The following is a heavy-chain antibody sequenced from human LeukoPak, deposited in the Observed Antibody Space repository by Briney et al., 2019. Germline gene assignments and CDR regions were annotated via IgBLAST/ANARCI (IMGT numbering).Heavy chain of an antibody. Sequence: SETLSLTCTVSGGSISSYYWSWIRQPPGKGLEWIGYIYYSGSTNYNPSLKSRVTISVDTSKNQFSLKLSSVTVADTAIYYCVRGRCSGGSCSSYYFVYWGQGTLVTVSS. V-gene: IGHV4-59*01. CDR2: IYYSGST. J-gene: IGHJ4*02. CDR1: GGSISSYY. CDR3: VRGRCSGGSCSSYYFVY. D-gene: IGHD2-15*01.